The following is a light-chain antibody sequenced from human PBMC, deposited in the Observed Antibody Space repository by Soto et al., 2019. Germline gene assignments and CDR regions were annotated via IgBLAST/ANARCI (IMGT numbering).Light chain of an antibody. CDR2: DAS. J-gene: IGKJ3*01. Sequence: EIVLTQSPATLSLSPGDGATVSCRASESVGSSLAWYQQKPGQAPRLLIYDASNRATGIPVRFSGSGSGTDFTLTISSLEPEDFAVYYCQQRGTWPPFTFGPGTKVDIK. CDR1: ESVGSS. CDR3: QQRGTWPPFT. V-gene: IGKV3-11*01.